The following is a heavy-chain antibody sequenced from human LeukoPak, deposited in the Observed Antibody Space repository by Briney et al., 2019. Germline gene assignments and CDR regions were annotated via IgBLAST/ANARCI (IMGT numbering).Heavy chain of an antibody. V-gene: IGHV3-7*03. Sequence: GGSLRLSCAASGFTFSNYWMNWVRQAPGKGLEWVANIKQDGSEKSYVDSVKGRFTISRDNAKNSLYLQMNSLRAEDTAVYYCAREIWDVVRGVPADYWGQGTQVTVSS. CDR2: IKQDGSEK. D-gene: IGHD3-10*01. CDR3: AREIWDVVRGVPADY. CDR1: GFTFSNYW. J-gene: IGHJ4*02.